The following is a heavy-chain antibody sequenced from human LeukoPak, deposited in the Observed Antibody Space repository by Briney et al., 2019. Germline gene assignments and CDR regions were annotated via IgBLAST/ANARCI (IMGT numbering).Heavy chain of an antibody. D-gene: IGHD3-22*01. J-gene: IGHJ1*01. CDR2: IKSDGKT. CDR1: GFTFSRYW. CDR3: ARAPSEVGGYYPEYFRH. V-gene: IGHV3-74*01. Sequence: GGSLRLSCEASGFTFSRYWMHWVSHAPGKGLVWVSRIKSDGKTNYACSVKGRFTISRDNAKNTVSLQMDSLRAEDTGVYYCARAPSEVGGYYPEYFRHWGQGTLVTVSS.